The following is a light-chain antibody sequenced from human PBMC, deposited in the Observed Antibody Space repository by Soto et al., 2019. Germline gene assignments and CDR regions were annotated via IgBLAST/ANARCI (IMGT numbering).Light chain of an antibody. V-gene: IGLV2-23*02. J-gene: IGLJ1*01. CDR3: CSYAGNSEV. CDR1: SGDVGGYNL. CDR2: EVT. Sequence: QSALTQPASVSGSPGQSITIPCTGTSGDVGGYNLVSWYQQHPGKAPKLMIYEVTERPSGVSNRFSGSKSGNTASLTISGLQPDDEADYYCCSYAGNSEVFGTGTKLT.